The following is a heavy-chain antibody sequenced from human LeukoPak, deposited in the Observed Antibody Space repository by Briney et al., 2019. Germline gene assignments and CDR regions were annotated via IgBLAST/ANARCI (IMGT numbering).Heavy chain of an antibody. CDR2: INPNSGGT. Sequence: ASVKVSCKASGYTFTGYYMHWVRQAPGQGLEWMGWINPNSGGTNYAQKLQGRVTMTRDTSISTAYMELSRLRADDTAVYYCARDYYYGSGSPSQPYEYWGQGTLVTVSS. D-gene: IGHD3-10*01. CDR1: GYTFTGYY. CDR3: ARDYYYGSGSPSQPYEY. J-gene: IGHJ4*02. V-gene: IGHV1-2*02.